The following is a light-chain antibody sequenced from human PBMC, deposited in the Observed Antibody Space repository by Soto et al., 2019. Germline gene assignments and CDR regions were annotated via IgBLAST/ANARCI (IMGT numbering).Light chain of an antibody. Sequence: EIVLTQSPATLSLSPGAVATLSCRASQSVTTYLAWYQHKPGQAPRLLISDASDRAAGVPGRFNGTGSGTDFTLPIGGLEPEDSAVYYCQQRRSWLQQTFGRGTKVEI. V-gene: IGKV3-11*01. CDR2: DAS. CDR3: QQRRSWLQQT. CDR1: QSVTTY. J-gene: IGKJ1*01.